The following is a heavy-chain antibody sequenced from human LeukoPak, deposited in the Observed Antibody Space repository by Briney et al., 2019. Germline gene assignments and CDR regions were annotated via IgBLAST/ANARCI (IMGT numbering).Heavy chain of an antibody. CDR2: IKQDGSEK. CDR3: AKEWGIVGGKYNWFDP. V-gene: IGHV3-7*03. J-gene: IGHJ5*02. CDR1: GFTFSSYW. D-gene: IGHD1-26*01. Sequence: GGPLRLSCAASGFTFSSYWMSWVRQAPGKGLEWVANIKQDGSEKYYVDSVKGRFTISRDNAKNSLYLQMNSLRAEDTAVYYCAKEWGIVGGKYNWFDPWGQGTLVTVSS.